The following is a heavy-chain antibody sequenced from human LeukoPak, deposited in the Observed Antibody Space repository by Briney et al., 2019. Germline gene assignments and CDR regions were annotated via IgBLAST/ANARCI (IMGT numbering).Heavy chain of an antibody. D-gene: IGHD4-17*01. CDR3: ARDSTVTGAFDY. CDR2: IWYDGSNK. J-gene: IGHJ4*02. Sequence: GGSLRLSCAASGFTFSSYGMHWVRQAPGKGLEWVAAIWYDGSNKYYADSVKGRFTISRDNSKNTLYLQMNSLRAEDTAVYYCARDSTVTGAFDYWGQGTLVTVSS. CDR1: GFTFSSYG. V-gene: IGHV3-33*01.